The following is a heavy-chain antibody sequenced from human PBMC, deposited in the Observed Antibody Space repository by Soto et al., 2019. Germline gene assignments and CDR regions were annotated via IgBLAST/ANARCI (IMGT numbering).Heavy chain of an antibody. CDR2: MNPNSGNA. Sequence: QVQLVQSGAEVKKPGASVKVSCKASGYTFTSYDSYLVRQATGQGLEWMGWMNPNSGNAGYAQKVQGSVTMTRNTSISTAYMALSSLRSEDTAVYYWARERSSGLLDYWGQGTLVTVSS. CDR3: ARERSSGLLDY. V-gene: IGHV1-8*01. D-gene: IGHD6-19*01. CDR1: GYTFTSYD. J-gene: IGHJ4*02.